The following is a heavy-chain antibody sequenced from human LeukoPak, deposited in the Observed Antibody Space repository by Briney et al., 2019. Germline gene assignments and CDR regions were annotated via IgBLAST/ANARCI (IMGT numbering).Heavy chain of an antibody. CDR3: VHSYYYDSSGYYDLDY. D-gene: IGHD3-22*01. J-gene: IGHJ4*02. CDR1: GYTFTSYA. Sequence: ASVKVSCKASGYTFTSYAMHWVRQAPGQRLEWMGWINAGNGNTKYSQKFQGRVTITRDTSASTAYMELSSLRSEDTAVYYCVHSYYYDSSGYYDLDYWGQGTLVTVSS. V-gene: IGHV1-3*01. CDR2: INAGNGNT.